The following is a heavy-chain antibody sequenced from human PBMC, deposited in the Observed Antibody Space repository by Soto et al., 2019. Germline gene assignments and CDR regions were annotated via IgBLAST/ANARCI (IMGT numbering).Heavy chain of an antibody. Sequence: PGGSLRLSCAASGFPFSSYAMIWVRQASGKGLEWVSAIIGSGGSKYYSASVKGRFTISRDKSKNTLSLQMNRLRADYTAVYYRAKKCAYCGGDCYSKDDAFDIWSQGTMVTVSS. CDR3: AKKCAYCGGDCYSKDDAFDI. CDR2: IIGSGGSK. D-gene: IGHD2-21*02. V-gene: IGHV3-23*01. CDR1: GFPFSSYA. J-gene: IGHJ3*02.